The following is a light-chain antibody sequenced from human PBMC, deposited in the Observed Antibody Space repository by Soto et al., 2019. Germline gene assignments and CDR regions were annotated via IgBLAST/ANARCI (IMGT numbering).Light chain of an antibody. CDR3: QQYGSSPLFA. CDR2: GAS. J-gene: IGKJ3*01. V-gene: IGKV3-20*01. CDR1: QSVSSSY. Sequence: IVLTQSPAILALSPGDRATLSCRASQSVSSSYLAWYQHKPGQAPRLLIHGASSRVTGIPDRFSGSGSGTDFTLTITRLEPEDFAVYYCQQYGSSPLFAFGPGTEVDLK.